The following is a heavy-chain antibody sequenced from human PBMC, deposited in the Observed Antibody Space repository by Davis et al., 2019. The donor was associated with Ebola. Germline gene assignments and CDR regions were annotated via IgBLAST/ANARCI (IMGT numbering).Heavy chain of an antibody. CDR2: IYYSGST. J-gene: IGHJ5*02. D-gene: IGHD6-6*01. CDR1: GYSINRGFT. CDR3: ARGVGQLGTKFDP. V-gene: IGHV4-61*01. Sequence: SETLSLTCTVSGYSINRGFTWGWIRQPPGKGLEWIGYIYYSGSTNYNPSLKSRVTISVDTSKNQFSLKLSSVTAADTAVYYCARGVGQLGTKFDPWGQGTLVTVSS.